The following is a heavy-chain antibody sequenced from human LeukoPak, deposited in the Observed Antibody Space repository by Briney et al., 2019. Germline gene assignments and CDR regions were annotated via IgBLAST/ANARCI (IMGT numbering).Heavy chain of an antibody. J-gene: IGHJ4*02. V-gene: IGHV1-8*01. CDR2: MNPNSGNT. D-gene: IGHD3-22*01. CDR3: ARGPIDSSGYLYYFDY. Sequence: ASVKVSCKASGYTFTSYDINWVRQATGQGLEWMGWMNPNSGNTGYAQKFQGRVTMTRNTSISTAYMELSSLRSGDTAVYYCARGPIDSSGYLYYFDYWGQGTLVTVSS. CDR1: GYTFTSYD.